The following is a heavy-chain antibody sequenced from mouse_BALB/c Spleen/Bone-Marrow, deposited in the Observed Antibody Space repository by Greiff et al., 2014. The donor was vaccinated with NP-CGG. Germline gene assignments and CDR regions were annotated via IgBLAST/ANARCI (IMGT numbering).Heavy chain of an antibody. CDR1: GYTFTSYW. Sequence: VQLQQSGAELVKPGASVKLSCKTSGYTFTSYWIQWVKQRPGQGLGWIGEIFPGTGTTYYDEKFKRKATLTIDTSSSTAYMQLSSLTSEDSAVYFCASRDSSGYVPDYWGQGTTLTVSS. D-gene: IGHD3-2*01. CDR3: ASRDSSGYVPDY. CDR2: IFPGTGTT. V-gene: IGHV1S132*01. J-gene: IGHJ2*01.